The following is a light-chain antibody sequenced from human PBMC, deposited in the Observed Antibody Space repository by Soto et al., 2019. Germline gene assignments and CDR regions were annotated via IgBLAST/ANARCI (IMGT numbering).Light chain of an antibody. CDR1: QYINTR. J-gene: IGKJ1*01. CDR3: HQRQSWPRT. CDR2: QTS. V-gene: IGKV3-11*01. Sequence: EIVLTQSPATLSSFPGDRVTLSCRASQYINTRLAWYQHRPGQAPRLLIYQTSLRAAGIPARVSASGSGTDYTPTISDVQPEDFALYYCHQRQSWPRTFGQGTKVDI.